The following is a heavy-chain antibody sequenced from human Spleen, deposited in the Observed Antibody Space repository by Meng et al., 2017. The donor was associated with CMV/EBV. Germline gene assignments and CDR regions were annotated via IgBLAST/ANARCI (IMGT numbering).Heavy chain of an antibody. J-gene: IGHJ6*02. CDR2: INHSGST. Sequence: GSLRLSCTVSGGSISSYYWSWIRQPPGKGLEWIGEINHSGSTNYNPSLKSRVTISIDTSKNQFSLKLSSVTAADTALYYCARALYCSTTSCYRGSYYDLLTSRSLYNFYGMDVWGQGATVTVSS. CDR3: ARALYCSTTSCYRGSYYDLLTSRSLYNFYGMDV. D-gene: IGHD2-2*01. CDR1: GGSISSYY. V-gene: IGHV4-34*01.